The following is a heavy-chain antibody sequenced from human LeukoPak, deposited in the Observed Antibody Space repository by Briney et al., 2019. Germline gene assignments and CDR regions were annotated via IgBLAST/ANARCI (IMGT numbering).Heavy chain of an antibody. Sequence: PSETLSLTCTVSGGSISSSSYYWGWIRQPPGKGLEWIGSIYYSGSTYYNPSLKSRVTISVDTSKNQFSLKLSSVTAADTAVYYCARQLRDHSRITMVRGLNWFDPWGQGTLVTVSS. D-gene: IGHD3-10*01. V-gene: IGHV4-39*01. CDR3: ARQLRDHSRITMVRGLNWFDP. CDR1: GGSISSSSYY. CDR2: IYYSGST. J-gene: IGHJ5*02.